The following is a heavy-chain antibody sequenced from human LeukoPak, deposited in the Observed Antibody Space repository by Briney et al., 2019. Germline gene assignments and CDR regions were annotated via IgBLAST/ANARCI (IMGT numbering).Heavy chain of an antibody. Sequence: QPGGSLRLSCAASGFTFSSYWMSWVRQAPGKGLEWVANIKQDGSEKYYVDSVKGQFTISRDNAKNSLYLQMNSLRAEDTAVYYCAKSLAVADGGAFDYWGQGTLVTVPS. CDR2: IKQDGSEK. J-gene: IGHJ4*02. D-gene: IGHD6-19*01. CDR1: GFTFSSYW. CDR3: AKSLAVADGGAFDY. V-gene: IGHV3-7*02.